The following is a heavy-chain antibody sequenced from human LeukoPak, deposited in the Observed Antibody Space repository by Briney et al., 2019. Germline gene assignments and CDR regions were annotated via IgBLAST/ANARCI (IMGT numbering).Heavy chain of an antibody. V-gene: IGHV3-11*06. CDR3: ARIPGSSWSLGAWFDP. CDR1: GFTFSDYY. Sequence: PWGSLSLSCAASGFTFSDYYVSWIRQAAGKGLEGVSYISSNSSYTNYADSVKGRFTISRDNAKNSLYLQMNSLRAEDTAVYYCARIPGSSWSLGAWFDPWGQGTLVTVSS. J-gene: IGHJ5*02. D-gene: IGHD6-13*01. CDR2: ISSNSSYT.